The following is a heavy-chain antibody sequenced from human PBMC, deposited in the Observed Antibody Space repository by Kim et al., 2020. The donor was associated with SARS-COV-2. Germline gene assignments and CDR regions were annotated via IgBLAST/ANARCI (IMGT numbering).Heavy chain of an antibody. J-gene: IGHJ5*02. Sequence: PSLKSRVTISVDTSKNQFSLKLSSVTAADTAVYYCARASAAGTSRWFDPWGQGTLVTVSS. V-gene: IGHV4-59*01. D-gene: IGHD6-13*01. CDR3: ARASAAGTSRWFDP.